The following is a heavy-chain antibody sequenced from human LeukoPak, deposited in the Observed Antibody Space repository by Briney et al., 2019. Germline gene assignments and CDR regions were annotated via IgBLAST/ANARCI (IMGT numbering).Heavy chain of an antibody. CDR1: GFTFSSYS. Sequence: GGSLRLSCVASGFTFSSYSMNWVRQAPGKGLEWVSYISSSSSTIYYADSVKGRFTISRDNAKNSLYLQMNSLRAEDTAVYYCARDWGSGSLRGNWFDPWGQGTLVTVSS. CDR3: ARDWGSGSLRGNWFDP. D-gene: IGHD1-26*01. J-gene: IGHJ5*02. V-gene: IGHV3-48*04. CDR2: ISSSSSTI.